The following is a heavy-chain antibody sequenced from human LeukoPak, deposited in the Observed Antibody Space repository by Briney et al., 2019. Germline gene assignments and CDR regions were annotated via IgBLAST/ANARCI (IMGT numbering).Heavy chain of an antibody. D-gene: IGHD1-7*01. CDR2: ISYDGSNK. J-gene: IGHJ6*02. V-gene: IGHV3-30*03. CDR3: ARDFLTSVRELCGMGV. CDR1: GFTFSSYG. Sequence: PGGSLRLSCAASGFTFSSYGMHWVRQAPGKGPEWVAVISYDGSNKYYADSVKGRFTIPRDNSKNTLYLQMNSLRAEDTAVYYCARDFLTSVRELCGMGVGGQGNTVTVSS.